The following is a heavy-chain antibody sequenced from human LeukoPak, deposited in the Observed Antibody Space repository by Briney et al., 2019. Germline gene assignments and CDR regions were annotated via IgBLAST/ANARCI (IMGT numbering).Heavy chain of an antibody. CDR2: INHSGST. V-gene: IGHV4-34*01. Sequence: SETLSLTCAVYGGSFSGYYWSWIRQPPGKGLEWIGEINHSGSTNYNPSLKSRVTISVDTSKNQFSLKLSSVTAADTAAYYCARGAMSGYCSGGSCYSDSWYFRGWFDPWGQGTLVTVSS. D-gene: IGHD2-15*01. CDR1: GGSFSGYY. CDR3: ARGAMSGYCSGGSCYSDSWYFRGWFDP. J-gene: IGHJ5*02.